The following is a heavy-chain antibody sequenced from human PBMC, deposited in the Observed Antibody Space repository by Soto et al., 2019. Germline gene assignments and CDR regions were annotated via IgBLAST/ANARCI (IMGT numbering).Heavy chain of an antibody. CDR3: ARAIAARPFRWFDP. CDR1: GGTFSSYA. Sequence: SVKVSCKASGGTFSSYAISWVRQAPGQGLEWMGGIIPIFGTANYAQKFQGRVTITADDSTSTAYMELSSLRSEDTAVYYCARAIAARPFRWFDPWGQGTLVTVSS. V-gene: IGHV1-69*13. CDR2: IIPIFGTA. D-gene: IGHD6-6*01. J-gene: IGHJ5*02.